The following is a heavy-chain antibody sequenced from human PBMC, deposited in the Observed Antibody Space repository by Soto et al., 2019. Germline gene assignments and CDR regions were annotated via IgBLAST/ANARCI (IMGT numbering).Heavy chain of an antibody. CDR1: GGSISSYY. J-gene: IGHJ6*02. Sequence: SETLSLTCTVSGGSISSYYWSWIRQPPGKGLEWIGYIYYSGSTNYNPSLKSRVTISVDTSKNQFSLKLSSVTAADTAVYYCARALDYSSSWYSHYYYGMDVWGQGTTVTVSS. CDR2: IYYSGST. D-gene: IGHD6-13*01. CDR3: ARALDYSSSWYSHYYYGMDV. V-gene: IGHV4-59*01.